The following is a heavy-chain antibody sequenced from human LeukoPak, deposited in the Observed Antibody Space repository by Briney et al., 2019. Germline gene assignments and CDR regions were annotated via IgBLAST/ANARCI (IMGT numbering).Heavy chain of an antibody. CDR3: ARDQEGFDY. Sequence: ASVKVPCKASGYTFTSNYIHWVRQAPGQGLEWTGMIYPRDGSTSYAQKFQGRVTVTRDTSTSTVHMELSGPRSEDTAVYYCARDQEGFDYWGQGTLVTVSS. CDR1: GYTFTSNY. V-gene: IGHV1-46*01. CDR2: IYPRDGST. J-gene: IGHJ4*02.